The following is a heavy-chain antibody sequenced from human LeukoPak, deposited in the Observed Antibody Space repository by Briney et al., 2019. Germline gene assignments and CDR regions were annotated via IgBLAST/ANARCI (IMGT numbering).Heavy chain of an antibody. CDR1: GGSISSSSYY. CDR2: IYYSGST. D-gene: IGHD3-3*01. V-gene: IGHV4-39*01. Sequence: PSETLSLTCTVSGGSISSSSYYWGWIRQPPGKGLEWIGSIYYSGSTYYNPSLKSRVTISVDTSKNQFSLKLSSVTAADTAVYYCARHEKVPLTLRFLEWLLSFDYWGQGTLVTVSS. J-gene: IGHJ4*02. CDR3: ARHEKVPLTLRFLEWLLSFDY.